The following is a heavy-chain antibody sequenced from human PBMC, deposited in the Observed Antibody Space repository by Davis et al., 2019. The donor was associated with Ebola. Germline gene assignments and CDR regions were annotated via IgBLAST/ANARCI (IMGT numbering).Heavy chain of an antibody. CDR3: AREGRYDYVWGSYRFFDY. D-gene: IGHD3-16*02. J-gene: IGHJ4*02. Sequence: ASVKVSCKASGYTFTSYDINWVRQATGQGLEWMGWMNPNSGNTGYAQKFQERVTITRDMSTSTAYMELSSLRSEDTAVYYCAREGRYDYVWGSYRFFDYWGQGTLVTVSS. CDR1: GYTFTSYD. CDR2: MNPNSGNT. V-gene: IGHV1-8*01.